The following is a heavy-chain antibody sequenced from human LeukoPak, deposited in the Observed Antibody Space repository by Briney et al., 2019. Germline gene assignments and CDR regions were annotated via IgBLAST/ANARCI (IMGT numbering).Heavy chain of an antibody. V-gene: IGHV5-51*01. D-gene: IGHD6-13*01. CDR2: IYPGDSDT. CDR1: GDIFTRYW. Sequence: GESLKISCKGSGDIFTRYWIGWVRQMPGKGGEGRGIIYPGDSDTRYSPSFQAHLTISAAKSIRTAYLQWSSLKASDTAMYYCARLSSWYYFDYWGQGTLVTVSS. CDR3: ARLSSWYYFDY. J-gene: IGHJ4*02.